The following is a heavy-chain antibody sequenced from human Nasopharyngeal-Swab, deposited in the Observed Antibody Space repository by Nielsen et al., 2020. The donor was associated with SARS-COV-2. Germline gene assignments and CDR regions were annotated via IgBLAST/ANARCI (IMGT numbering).Heavy chain of an antibody. V-gene: IGHV1-46*01. CDR1: GYIVTEIF. Sequence: ASVKVSCKVSGYIVTEIFIHWVRQAPGKGLEWMGVINPSGGSTSDAQKFQGRVTVARDTSTSTVYMELSSLRSEDTAVYYCAREGYDSSGYYPIDYWGQGTLVTVSS. D-gene: IGHD3-22*01. CDR3: AREGYDSSGYYPIDY. CDR2: INPSGGST. J-gene: IGHJ4*02.